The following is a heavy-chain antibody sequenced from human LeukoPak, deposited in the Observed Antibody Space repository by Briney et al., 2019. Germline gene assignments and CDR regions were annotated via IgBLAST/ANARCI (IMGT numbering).Heavy chain of an antibody. CDR3: ARDSGYCSSTSCYGNFDY. Sequence: SETLSLTCTVSGGSISSSSYYWSWIRQPPGKGLEWIGYIYYSGSTNYNPSLKSRVTISVDTSKNQFSLKLSSVTAADTAVYYCARDSGYCSSTSCYGNFDYWGQGTLVTVSS. J-gene: IGHJ4*02. D-gene: IGHD2-2*01. V-gene: IGHV4-61*01. CDR2: IYYSGST. CDR1: GGSISSSSYY.